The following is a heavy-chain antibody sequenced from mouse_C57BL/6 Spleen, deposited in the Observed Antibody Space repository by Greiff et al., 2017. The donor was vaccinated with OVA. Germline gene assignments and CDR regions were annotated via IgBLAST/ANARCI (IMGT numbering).Heavy chain of an antibody. V-gene: IGHV1-52*01. D-gene: IGHD2-1*01. CDR3: ARSPRGGNYPFAY. J-gene: IGHJ3*01. Sequence: QVQLQQPGAELVRPGSSVKLSCKASGYTFTSYWMHWVKQRPIQGLEWIGNIDPSDSETHYNQKFKDKATLTVSKSSSTAYMQLSSLTSEDSAVYYCARSPRGGNYPFAYWGQGTLVTVSA. CDR2: IDPSDSET. CDR1: GYTFTSYW.